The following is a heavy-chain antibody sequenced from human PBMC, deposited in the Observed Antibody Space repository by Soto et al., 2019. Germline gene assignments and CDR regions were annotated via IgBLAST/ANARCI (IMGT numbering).Heavy chain of an antibody. J-gene: IGHJ4*02. D-gene: IGHD6-13*01. CDR1: GGTFSSYA. Sequence: QVQLVQSGAEVKKPGSSVKVSCKASGGTFSSYAISWARQAPGQGLEWMGGIIPIFGTANYAQKFQARVTITADESTSTAYMELSSLRSEDTAVYYCAGDHSSSWYLYYFDYWGQGTLVTVSS. CDR2: IIPIFGTA. V-gene: IGHV1-69*01. CDR3: AGDHSSSWYLYYFDY.